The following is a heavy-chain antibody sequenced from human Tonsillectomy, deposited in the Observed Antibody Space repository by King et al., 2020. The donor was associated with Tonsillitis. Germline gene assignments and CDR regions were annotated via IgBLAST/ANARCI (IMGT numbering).Heavy chain of an antibody. J-gene: IGHJ4*02. CDR1: GFTCSTYG. D-gene: IGHD3-22*01. V-gene: IGHV3-30*02. CDR2: IRYDGSNK. Sequence: VQLVESGGGVVQPGGPLRLSCAASGFTCSTYGMHWVRQAPGKGLEWVAFIRYDGSNKYYADSVKGRFTISRDNSKNTLFLQMNSLRAEDTAVYYCAKEGENDSSGAFDDWGQGTLVTVSS. CDR3: AKEGENDSSGAFDD.